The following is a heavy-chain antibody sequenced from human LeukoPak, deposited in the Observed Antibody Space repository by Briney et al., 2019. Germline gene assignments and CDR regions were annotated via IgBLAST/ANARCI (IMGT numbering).Heavy chain of an antibody. J-gene: IGHJ4*02. CDR1: GFTFDDYG. CDR2: INWSGGST. CDR3: ARGGGIVVVPEKDYFDY. V-gene: IGHV3-20*04. Sequence: RAGGSLRLSCAASGFTFDDYGMSWVRQAPGRGLEWVSGINWSGGSTGYADSVKGRFTISRDNAKNSLYLQMNSLRAEDTALYYCARGGGIVVVPEKDYFDYWGQGTLVTVSS. D-gene: IGHD2-2*01.